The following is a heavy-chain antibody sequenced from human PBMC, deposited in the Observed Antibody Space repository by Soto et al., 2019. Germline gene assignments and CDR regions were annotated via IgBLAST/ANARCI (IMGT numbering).Heavy chain of an antibody. J-gene: IGHJ3*02. CDR2: IYYSGST. D-gene: IGHD4-17*01. V-gene: IGHV4-31*03. CDR3: ARALKSDYRVFDI. CDR1: GGSISSGGYY. Sequence: SETLSLTCTVSGGSISSGGYYWSWIRQHPGKGLEWIGYIYYSGSTYYNPSLKSRVTISVDTSKNQFSLKLSSVTAADTAVYYCARALKSDYRVFDIWGQGTMVTVSS.